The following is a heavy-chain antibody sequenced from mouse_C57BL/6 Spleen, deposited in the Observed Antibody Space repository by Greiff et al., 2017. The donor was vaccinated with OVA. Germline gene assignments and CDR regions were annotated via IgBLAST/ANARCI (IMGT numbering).Heavy chain of an antibody. CDR2: INPNNGGT. D-gene: IGHD1-1*01. CDR1: GYTFTDYY. V-gene: IGHV1-26*01. J-gene: IGHJ2*01. CDR3: ARDPGSSQFDY. Sequence: EVQLQQSGPELVKPGASVKISCKASGYTFTDYYMNWVKQSHGKSLEWIGDINPNNGGTSYNQKFKGKATLTVDKSSSTAYMELRSLTSEDSAVYYCARDPGSSQFDYWGQGTTLTVSS.